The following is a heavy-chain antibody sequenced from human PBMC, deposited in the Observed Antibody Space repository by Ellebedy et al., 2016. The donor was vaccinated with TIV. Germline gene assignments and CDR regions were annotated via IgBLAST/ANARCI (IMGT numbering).Heavy chain of an antibody. V-gene: IGHV3-23*01. CDR1: GFTFSSYA. CDR3: AKGLPMVRGVITNAFDI. Sequence: GGSLRLXXAASGFTFSSYAMSWVRQAPGKGLEWVSAISGSGGSTYYADSVKGRFTISRDNSKNTLYLQMNSLRAEDTAVYYCAKGLPMVRGVITNAFDIWGQGTMVTVSS. J-gene: IGHJ3*02. CDR2: ISGSGGST. D-gene: IGHD3-10*01.